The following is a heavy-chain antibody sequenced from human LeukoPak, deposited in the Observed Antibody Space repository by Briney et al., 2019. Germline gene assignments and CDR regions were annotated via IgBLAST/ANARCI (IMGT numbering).Heavy chain of an antibody. J-gene: IGHJ4*02. CDR2: ISYDGSNK. Sequence: PGGSLRLSCAASGFTFSSYAMHWVRQAPGKGLEWVAVISYDGSNKYYADSVKGRFTIPGDNSKNTLYLQMNSLRAEDTAVYYCARENTVTTEFCFDYWGQGTLVTVSS. CDR3: ARENTVTTEFCFDY. CDR1: GFTFSSYA. D-gene: IGHD4-17*01. V-gene: IGHV3-30-3*01.